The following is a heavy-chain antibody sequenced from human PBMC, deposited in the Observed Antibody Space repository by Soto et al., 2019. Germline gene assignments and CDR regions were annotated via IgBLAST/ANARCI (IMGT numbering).Heavy chain of an antibody. CDR2: IIPIFGTA. J-gene: IGHJ4*02. Sequence: QEPLVQSGAEVKTPGSSVKVSCKASGGIFSSYAISWVRQDPGQGLEWMGGIIPIFGTANYAQKFQGRVTITADESTNTDYMDLSSLKSEDTAIYYCARGGSGYVWFNEFWGQGTLVTVSS. CDR3: ARGGSGYVWFNEF. D-gene: IGHD3-22*01. V-gene: IGHV1-69*01. CDR1: GGIFSSYA.